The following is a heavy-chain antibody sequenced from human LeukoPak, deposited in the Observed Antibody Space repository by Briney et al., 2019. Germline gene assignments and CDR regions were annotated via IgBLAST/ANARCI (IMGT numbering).Heavy chain of an antibody. J-gene: IGHJ4*02. CDR3: AGVFSGRRPFEL. V-gene: IGHV4-59*01. Sequence: PSETLTLTCTVSGYSITSYYWNWIRQPPGKGLEWICDVYYRGATNYNPSLKTRVTTSIDTSKKQFSLKLRSVTAADTAVYFCAGVFSGRRPFELWGKGTLVTVSS. CDR1: GYSITSYY. D-gene: IGHD3-10*01. CDR2: VYYRGAT.